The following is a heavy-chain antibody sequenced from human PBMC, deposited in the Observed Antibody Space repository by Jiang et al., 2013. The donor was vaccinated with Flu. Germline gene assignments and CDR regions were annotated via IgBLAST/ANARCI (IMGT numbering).Heavy chain of an antibody. V-gene: IGHV4-59*01. D-gene: IGHD4-17*01. J-gene: IGHJ3*02. CDR3: ARTTDDDAFDI. CDR2: IYSSGST. Sequence: EWLGYIYSSGSTKYNPSLKSRVTISVDTSKNQFSLKLNSVTAADMAVYYCARTTDDDAFDIWGQGTMVTVSS.